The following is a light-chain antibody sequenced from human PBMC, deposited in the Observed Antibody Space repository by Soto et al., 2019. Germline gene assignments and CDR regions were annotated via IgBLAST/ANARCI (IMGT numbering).Light chain of an antibody. Sequence: QSVLTQPASVSGSPGQSITISCTGTSSDVGGYNYVSWYQQHPGKAPKLMIYDVSNLPSGVSIRFSGSKSGNTASLTISGLQAEDEADYYCSSYTSSSTLDVFGTGTKVTVL. V-gene: IGLV2-14*01. CDR2: DVS. CDR3: SSYTSSSTLDV. J-gene: IGLJ1*01. CDR1: SSDVGGYNY.